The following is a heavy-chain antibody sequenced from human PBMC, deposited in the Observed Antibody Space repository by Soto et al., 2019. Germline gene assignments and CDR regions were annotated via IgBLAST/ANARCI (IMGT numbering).Heavy chain of an antibody. CDR1: GCSFTSYY. V-gene: IGHV1-46*01. CDR2: INPNSTSA. Sequence: ASVKVSCKASGCSFTSYYFHWVRQAPVQVLEWMVIINPNSTSASYAQKFQGRVTMTRETYTSTVYMELRTLRSEDTAVYYCARSSGGVFGIIIECSNWPAPRGLGSLVTVSS. D-gene: IGHD1-1*01. CDR3: ARSSGGVFGIIIECSNWPAP. J-gene: IGHJ5*02.